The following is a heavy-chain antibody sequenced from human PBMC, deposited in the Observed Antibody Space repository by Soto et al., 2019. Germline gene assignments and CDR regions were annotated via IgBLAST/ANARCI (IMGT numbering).Heavy chain of an antibody. CDR2: INSDGSST. CDR3: SRDAPGRYDSSGYYAFDI. V-gene: IGHV3-74*01. D-gene: IGHD3-22*01. CDR1: GFTFSSYW. Sequence: GGSLRLSCAASGFTFSSYWMHWVRQAPGKGLEWVSRINSDGSSTNYADSVKGRFTISRDNTKNTLYLQMNSLRAEDTAVYYVSRDAPGRYDSSGYYAFDIWGQGTMVTVSS. J-gene: IGHJ3*02.